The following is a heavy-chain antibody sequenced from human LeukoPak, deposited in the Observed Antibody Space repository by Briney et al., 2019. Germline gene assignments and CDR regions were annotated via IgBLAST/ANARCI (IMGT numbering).Heavy chain of an antibody. Sequence: PGGSLRLSCAASGFTFSNAWMNWVRQAPGKGLEWVGRIKSNTNCRTSDDAAPVKGRFTISREDSNNTLYLQMNSLKTEETAVYYCTTDMTTVTFFFGPNAPYYYYGMDVWGQGTTVTVSS. D-gene: IGHD4-17*01. V-gene: IGHV3-15*07. CDR2: IKSNTNCRTS. CDR1: GFTFSNAW. J-gene: IGHJ6*02. CDR3: TTDMTTVTFFFGPNAPYYYYGMDV.